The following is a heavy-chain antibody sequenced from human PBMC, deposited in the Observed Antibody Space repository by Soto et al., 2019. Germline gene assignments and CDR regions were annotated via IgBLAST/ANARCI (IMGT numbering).Heavy chain of an antibody. Sequence: QVQLQESGPGLVKPSETLSLTCTVSGGSFSSYYWSWIRQPPGKGLEWIGHISYSGSTNYNPSLKSRVTISVDTSKSQFSLKLSSVTAADTAVYYCARGPRRSCSASSCYELDYWVQGTLVTVSS. CDR2: ISYSGST. V-gene: IGHV4-59*01. CDR1: GGSFSSYY. CDR3: ARGPRRSCSASSCYELDY. D-gene: IGHD2-15*01. J-gene: IGHJ4*02.